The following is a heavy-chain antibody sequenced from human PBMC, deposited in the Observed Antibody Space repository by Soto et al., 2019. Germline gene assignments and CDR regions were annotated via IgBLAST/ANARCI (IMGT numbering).Heavy chain of an antibody. CDR1: GFTFSSYG. CDR3: AKGSYSGRYSDFDC. V-gene: IGHV3-30*18. J-gene: IGHJ4*02. D-gene: IGHD1-26*01. Sequence: QVQLVESGGGVVQPGRSLRLSCAASGFTFSSYGMFWVRQAPGRGLEWVAFISYDGSDKCSDSVKGRFTISRDNSKNTLYLQMNSLRAEDTAVYYCAKGSYSGRYSDFDCWGQGTLVTVSS. CDR2: ISYDGSDK.